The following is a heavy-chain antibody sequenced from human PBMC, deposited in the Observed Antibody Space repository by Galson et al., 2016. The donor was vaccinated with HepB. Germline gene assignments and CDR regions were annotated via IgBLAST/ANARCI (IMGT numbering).Heavy chain of an antibody. CDR2: VYYKGAT. Sequence: TLSLTCAVSGDSIGSDTNWWSWVRQHPEEGLEWIGYVYYKGATYYSPSLQSRVTISMDTSANQFSLKLTSVTAADTAVYYCARESPTVAATPDTFDIWGQGTMVTVSA. D-gene: IGHD6-19*01. J-gene: IGHJ3*02. V-gene: IGHV4-31*11. CDR3: ARESPTVAATPDTFDI. CDR1: GDSIGSDTNW.